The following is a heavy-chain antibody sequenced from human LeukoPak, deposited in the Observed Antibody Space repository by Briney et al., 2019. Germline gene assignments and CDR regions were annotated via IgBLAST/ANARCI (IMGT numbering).Heavy chain of an antibody. CDR1: GFTFSSYA. J-gene: IGHJ5*02. Sequence: GGSRRLSCAASGFTFSSYAMSWVRQAPGKGLEWVSAISGSGGSTYYADSVKGRFTISRDNSKNTLYLQTNSLRAEDTAVYYCAKDPYSSSWYNWFDPWGQGTLVTVSS. CDR2: ISGSGGST. D-gene: IGHD6-13*01. V-gene: IGHV3-23*01. CDR3: AKDPYSSSWYNWFDP.